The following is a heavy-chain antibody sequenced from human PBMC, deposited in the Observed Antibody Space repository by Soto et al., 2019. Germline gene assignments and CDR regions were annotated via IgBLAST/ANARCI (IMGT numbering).Heavy chain of an antibody. V-gene: IGHV5-51*01. CDR2: IYPGDSDT. Sequence: PGESLKISCKGSGYSFTSYWIGWVRQMPGKGLEWMGIIYPGDSDTRYSPSFQGQVTISADKSISTAYLQWSSLKASDTAMYYCARNQTYSGSYYGLDYWGQGTLVTVSS. CDR1: GYSFTSYW. D-gene: IGHD1-26*01. CDR3: ARNQTYSGSYYGLDY. J-gene: IGHJ4*02.